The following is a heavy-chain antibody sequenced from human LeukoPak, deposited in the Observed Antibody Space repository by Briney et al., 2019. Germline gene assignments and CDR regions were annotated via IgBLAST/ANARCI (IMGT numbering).Heavy chain of an antibody. V-gene: IGHV4-34*01. CDR3: ARRELLPTPDAFDI. D-gene: IGHD3-10*01. J-gene: IGHJ3*02. Sequence: SETLSLTCAVYGGSFSGYYWTWIRQPPGKGLEWIGEINHSGSTYYNPSFKSRVTISVDTSKNQFSLKVSSVTAADTAVYYCARRELLPTPDAFDIWGQGTMVTVSS. CDR2: INHSGST. CDR1: GGSFSGYY.